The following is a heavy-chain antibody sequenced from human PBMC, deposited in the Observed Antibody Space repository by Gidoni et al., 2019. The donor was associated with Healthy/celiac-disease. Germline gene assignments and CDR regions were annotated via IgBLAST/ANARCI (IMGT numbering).Heavy chain of an antibody. Sequence: QVPLVESGGGVVQPGRSMRLSCAAYGFTFSSYAMHWVRQAPGKGLEWVAVISYDGSNKYYADSVKGRFTISRDNSKNTLYLHMNSLRAEDTAVYYCARGDGYNSDALLDYWGQGTLVTVSS. CDR3: ARGDGYNSDALLDY. V-gene: IGHV3-30-3*01. CDR1: GFTFSSYA. CDR2: ISYDGSNK. J-gene: IGHJ4*02. D-gene: IGHD5-12*01.